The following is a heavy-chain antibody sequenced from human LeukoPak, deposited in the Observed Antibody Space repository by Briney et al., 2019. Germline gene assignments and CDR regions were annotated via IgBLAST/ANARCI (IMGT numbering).Heavy chain of an antibody. CDR3: ARGANYDFWSGYLDYYYYGMDV. V-gene: IGHV1-18*04. D-gene: IGHD3-3*01. CDR1: GYTFTGYY. Sequence: ASVKVSCKASGYTFTGYYMHWVRQAPGQGLEWMGWISAYNGNTNYAQKLQGRVTMTTDTSTSTAYMELRSLRSDDTAVYYCARGANYDFWSGYLDYYYYGMDVWGQGTTVTVSS. CDR2: ISAYNGNT. J-gene: IGHJ6*02.